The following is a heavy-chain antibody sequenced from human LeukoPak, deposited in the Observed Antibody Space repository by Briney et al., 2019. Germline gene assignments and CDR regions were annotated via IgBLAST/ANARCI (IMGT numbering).Heavy chain of an antibody. CDR1: GYTFTSYD. CDR2: VSAFNGDT. CDR3: ARDFIAVAGTVDY. Sequence: ASVKVSCKASGYTFTSYDINWVRQATGQGLEWMGWVSAFNGDTDYAQKHQGRVTMTTDTSTSTAYMELRSLRSDDTAMYYCARDFIAVAGTVDYWGQGTLVTVSS. J-gene: IGHJ4*02. D-gene: IGHD6-19*01. V-gene: IGHV1-18*01.